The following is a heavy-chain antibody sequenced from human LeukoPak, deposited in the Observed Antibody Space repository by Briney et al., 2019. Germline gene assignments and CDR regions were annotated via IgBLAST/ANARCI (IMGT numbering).Heavy chain of an antibody. J-gene: IGHJ5*02. CDR2: IIPIFGTA. Sequence: SVRVSCKASGVTFTSYAISWVRQTPGQGLEWMGGIIPIFGTATYAQTSQGRVTITADESTSTAYMEPSSMRSEDTAVYYCARDPGDYDFWSAEPLNWFDPWGQGTLVTVSS. CDR3: ARDPGDYDFWSAEPLNWFDP. V-gene: IGHV1-69*13. CDR1: GVTFTSYA. D-gene: IGHD3-3*01.